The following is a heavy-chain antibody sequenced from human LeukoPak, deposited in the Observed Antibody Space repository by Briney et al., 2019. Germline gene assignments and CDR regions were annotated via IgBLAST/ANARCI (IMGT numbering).Heavy chain of an antibody. CDR2: IYYSGTT. V-gene: IGHV4-59*13. CDR3: ARGVRYFDY. J-gene: IGHJ4*02. CDR1: GGSISSYY. Sequence: SETLSLTCTVSGGSISSYYWSWIRQPPGKGLEWIGYIYYSGTTRYNPSLNSRVTISIDTSKNQFSLKLSSVTAADTAVYYCARGVRYFDYWGQGTLVTVSS. D-gene: IGHD4-17*01.